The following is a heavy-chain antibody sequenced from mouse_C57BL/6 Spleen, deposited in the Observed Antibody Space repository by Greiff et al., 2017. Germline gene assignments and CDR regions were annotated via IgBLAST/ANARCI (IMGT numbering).Heavy chain of an antibody. CDR2: IYPGDGDT. Sequence: VQLQPSGAELVKPGASVKISCKASGYAFSSYWMNWVKQRPGKGLEWIGQIYPGDGDTNYNGKFKGKATLTADKSSSTAYMQLSSLTSEDSAVYFCARSGAYYSNFYFDYGGQGTTLTVSS. CDR3: ARSGAYYSNFYFDY. D-gene: IGHD2-5*01. J-gene: IGHJ2*01. V-gene: IGHV1-80*01. CDR1: GYAFSSYW.